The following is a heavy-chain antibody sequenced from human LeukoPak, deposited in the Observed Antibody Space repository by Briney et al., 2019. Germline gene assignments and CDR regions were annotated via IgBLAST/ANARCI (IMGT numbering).Heavy chain of an antibody. V-gene: IGHV3-30-3*01. J-gene: IGHJ3*01. CDR1: GFTFSGYP. CDR2: ISYDGSNK. CDR3: ARSSYSSSSSV. D-gene: IGHD6-6*01. Sequence: GGSLRLSCAASGFTFSGYPIHWVRQAPGKGLEWVAVISYDGSNKYYADSVKGRFTISRDNSKNTLYLQMNSLRPEDTAVYYCARSSYSSSSSVWGQGTMVTVSS.